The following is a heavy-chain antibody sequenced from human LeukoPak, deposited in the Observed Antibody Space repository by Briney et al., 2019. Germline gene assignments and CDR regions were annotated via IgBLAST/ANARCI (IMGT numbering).Heavy chain of an antibody. CDR3: ARGGDIGVAGYFDY. V-gene: IGHV1-69*13. D-gene: IGHD6-19*01. Sequence: SVKVSCKASGGTFSRYPISWVREAPGQGLEWMGGIIPLFGTANYAQKFQGRVTITADESTSTAYMELSSLRSEDTAVYYCARGGDIGVAGYFDYWGQGTLVTVSS. CDR1: GGTFSRYP. J-gene: IGHJ4*02. CDR2: IIPLFGTA.